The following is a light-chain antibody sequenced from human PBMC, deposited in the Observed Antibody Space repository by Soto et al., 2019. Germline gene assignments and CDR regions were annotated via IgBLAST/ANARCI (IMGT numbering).Light chain of an antibody. J-gene: IGKJ5*01. CDR1: QSVSSNN. CDR3: QQYDNSIT. CDR2: GAS. V-gene: IGKV3-20*01. Sequence: EIVLTQSPGTLSLSPGETATLSCRASQSVSSNNLAWYHQKPGQTPRLLIYGASSRATGIPARFSGSGSGTDFTLTISRLEPEDFAVYYCQQYDNSITFGQGTRLEIE.